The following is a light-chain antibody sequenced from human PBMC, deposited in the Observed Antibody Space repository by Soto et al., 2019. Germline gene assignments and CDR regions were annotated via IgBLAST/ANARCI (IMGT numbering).Light chain of an antibody. J-gene: IGLJ2*01. CDR2: EDT. CDR1: KLGHKY. Sequence: SYELTQPPSVSVSPGQTASITCSGDKLGHKYASWYQQKPGQSPVMVIYEDTKRPSGIPERFSGSNSGNTATLTISGTQAMDEADYYCQAWDSSSVVFGGGTKLTV. V-gene: IGLV3-1*01. CDR3: QAWDSSSVV.